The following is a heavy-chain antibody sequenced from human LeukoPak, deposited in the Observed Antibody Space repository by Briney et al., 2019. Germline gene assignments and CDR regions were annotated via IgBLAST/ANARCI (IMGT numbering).Heavy chain of an antibody. CDR2: ISGSGGST. V-gene: IGHV3-23*01. D-gene: IGHD2-15*01. J-gene: IGHJ4*02. CDR3: AKELGYCSGGSCYSSNYFDY. CDR1: GFTFSSYA. Sequence: GGSLRLSGAASGFTFSSYAMSWVRQAPGKGLEWVSAISGSGGSTYYADSVKGRFTISRDNSKNTLYPQMNSLRAEDTAVYHCAKELGYCSGGSCYSSNYFDYWGQGTLVTVSS.